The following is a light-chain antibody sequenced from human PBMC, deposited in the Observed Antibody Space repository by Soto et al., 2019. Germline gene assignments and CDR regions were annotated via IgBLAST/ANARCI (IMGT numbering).Light chain of an antibody. J-gene: IGKJ1*01. Sequence: EIVMTQSPATLSVSPGERATLSCRASQSVSSNLAWYQQKPGQAPRLLIYGASTRAPGFPARFSGSGSGTEFTLTISSLQSEDFAVYYCQQYNNWRRTFGQGTKVEIK. CDR1: QSVSSN. CDR2: GAS. V-gene: IGKV3-15*01. CDR3: QQYNNWRRT.